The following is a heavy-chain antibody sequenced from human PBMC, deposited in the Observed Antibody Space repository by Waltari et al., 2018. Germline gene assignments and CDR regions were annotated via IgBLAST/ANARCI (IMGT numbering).Heavy chain of an antibody. V-gene: IGHV4-30-2*01. Sequence: QLQLQESGSGLVKPSQTLSLTCAVSGGSISSGGYSWSWIRQPPGKGLEWLGYIYHSGGTYYSPSLMSRVTLSVDRSKNQFSLKLSSVTAADTAVYYCARGGGPRVYFDYWGQGTLVTVSS. J-gene: IGHJ4*02. CDR2: IYHSGGT. CDR1: GGSISSGGYS. CDR3: ARGGGPRVYFDY.